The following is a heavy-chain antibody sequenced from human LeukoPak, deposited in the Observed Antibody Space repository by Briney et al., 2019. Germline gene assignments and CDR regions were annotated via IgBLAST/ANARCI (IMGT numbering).Heavy chain of an antibody. J-gene: IGHJ5*02. V-gene: IGHV1-2*02. D-gene: IGHD6-13*01. CDR3: ARDYHIAAAGKARFDP. Sequence: ASVKVSCKASGYTITGYYMHWVRQAPGQGLEWMGWINPNSGGTNYAQKFQGRVTMTRDTSISTAYMELSRLRSDDTAVYYCARDYHIAAAGKARFDPWGQGTLVTVSS. CDR1: GYTITGYY. CDR2: INPNSGGT.